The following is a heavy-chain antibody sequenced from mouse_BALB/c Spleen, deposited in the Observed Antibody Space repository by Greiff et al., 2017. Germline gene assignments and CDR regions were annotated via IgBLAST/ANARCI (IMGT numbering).Heavy chain of an antibody. CDR2: IYPGNVNT. Sequence: VQLQQSGPELVKPGASVRISCKASGYTFTSYYIHWVKQRPGQGLEWIGWIYPGNVNTKYNEKFKGKATLTADKSSSTAYMQLSSLTSEDSAVYFCARQTTVVAYYFDYWGQGTTLTVSS. CDR3: ARQTTVVAYYFDY. CDR1: GYTFTSYY. D-gene: IGHD1-1*01. V-gene: IGHV1S56*01. J-gene: IGHJ2*01.